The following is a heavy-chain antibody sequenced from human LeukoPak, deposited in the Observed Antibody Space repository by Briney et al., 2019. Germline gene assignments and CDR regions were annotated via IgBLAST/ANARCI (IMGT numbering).Heavy chain of an antibody. D-gene: IGHD2-2*01. Sequence: SETLSPTCTVGGGSLSGHYWGWIRQPPGKGLELVGHIYYTGTTFYNPSLNSRVTITLGTSRNQFSLRLTSVIAADTAVYYCARFSWGCSTASCYLTNWGQGALVTVSS. CDR1: GGSLSGHY. V-gene: IGHV4-59*11. CDR3: ARFSWGCSTASCYLTN. CDR2: IYYTGTT. J-gene: IGHJ4*02.